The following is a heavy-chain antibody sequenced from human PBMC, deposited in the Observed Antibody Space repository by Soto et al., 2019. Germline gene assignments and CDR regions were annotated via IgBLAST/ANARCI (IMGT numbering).Heavy chain of an antibody. D-gene: IGHD3-10*01. CDR1: GGSFSGYY. J-gene: IGHJ6*02. CDR3: ARGEITLLGGMDV. Sequence: AETLSLTCAVYGGSFSGYYWGWVRQPPGKGLEWIGKINPSGTSNYHPSFKSRLTISVDNSNNQFSLRVNCVTTADTTVYYCARGEITLLGGMDVWGQGTTVTVSS. V-gene: IGHV4-34*01. CDR2: INPSGTS.